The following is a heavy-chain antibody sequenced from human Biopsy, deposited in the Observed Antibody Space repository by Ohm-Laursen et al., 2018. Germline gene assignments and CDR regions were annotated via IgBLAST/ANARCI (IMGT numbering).Heavy chain of an antibody. CDR3: AKGGYCTTSSCYMDLDY. J-gene: IGHJ4*02. Sequence: SLRLSCATSGFTFSDYAINWVRQAPGKGLEWVSTISGSGGNTYYADSVRGRFTVSRDGSKSTLCLQMSSLSAEDTAFYYCAKGGYCTTSSCYMDLDYWGQGTLVTVSS. CDR1: GFTFSDYA. CDR2: ISGSGGNT. V-gene: IGHV3-23*01. D-gene: IGHD2-2*02.